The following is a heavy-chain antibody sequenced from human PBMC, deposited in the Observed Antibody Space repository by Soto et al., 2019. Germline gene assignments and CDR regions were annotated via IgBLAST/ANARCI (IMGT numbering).Heavy chain of an antibody. CDR3: AGTQIVVVPAASINYYYYYMDV. J-gene: IGHJ6*03. D-gene: IGHD2-2*01. CDR1: GGSISSGGYY. V-gene: IGHV4-31*02. Sequence: SETLSLTCTVSGGSISSGGYYWSWIRQHPGKGLEWIGYIYYSGSTYYNPSLKSRVTISVDTSKNQFSLKLSSVTAADTAVYYCAGTQIVVVPAASINYYYYYMDVWGKGTTVTVSS. CDR2: IYYSGST.